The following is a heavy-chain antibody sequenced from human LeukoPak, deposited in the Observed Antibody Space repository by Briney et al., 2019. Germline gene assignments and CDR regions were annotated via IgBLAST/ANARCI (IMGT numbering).Heavy chain of an antibody. CDR1: GYTFTSYG. D-gene: IGHD5-12*01. Sequence: GASVKVSCKASGYTFTSYGISWVRQAPGQGLEWMGWISAYNGNTNYAQKPQGRVTMTTDTSTSTAYMELSSLRSEDTAVYYCAREVIVATIGQVAFDIWGQGTMVTVSS. V-gene: IGHV1-18*01. CDR2: ISAYNGNT. J-gene: IGHJ3*02. CDR3: AREVIVATIGQVAFDI.